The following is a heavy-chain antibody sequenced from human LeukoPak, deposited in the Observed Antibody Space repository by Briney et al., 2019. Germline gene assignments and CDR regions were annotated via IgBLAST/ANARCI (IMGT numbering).Heavy chain of an antibody. CDR1: GFSLGSYA. CDR3: ARGHCGGGCYSPTDY. J-gene: IGHJ4*02. CDR2: IKSDGTST. V-gene: IGHV3-64*01. D-gene: IGHD2-21*02. Sequence: GGSLRLSCAASGFSLGSYAMHSVRQAPGKRLEYISVIKSDGTSTFYVSSVMGRFTVSRDNSKNTLYLQMGSLRADDMAVYYCARGHCGGGCYSPTDYWGQGTLVTVSS.